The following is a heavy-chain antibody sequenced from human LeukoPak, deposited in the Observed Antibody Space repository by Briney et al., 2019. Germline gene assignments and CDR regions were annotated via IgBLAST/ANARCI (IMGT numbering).Heavy chain of an antibody. J-gene: IGHJ6*03. V-gene: IGHV3-21*01. D-gene: IGHD5-12*01. CDR2: ISSSSSYI. Sequence: PGGSLRLSCAASGFTFSSYSMNWVRQAPGKGLEWVSSISSSSSYIYYANSVKGRFTISRDNAKNSLYLQMNSLRAEDTAVYYCAREIQEWLRSRAGYMDVWGKGTTVTVSS. CDR1: GFTFSSYS. CDR3: AREIQEWLRSRAGYMDV.